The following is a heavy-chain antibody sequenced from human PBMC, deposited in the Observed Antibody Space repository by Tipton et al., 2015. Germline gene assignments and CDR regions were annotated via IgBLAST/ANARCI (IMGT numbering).Heavy chain of an antibody. D-gene: IGHD2-15*01. CDR2: INDRSSHI. Sequence: SLRLSCAASGFTVSRKYMSWVRQAPGKGLEWVSHINDRSSHIYYADSVKGRFTISRDNAKNSLYLQMNSLRNEDTAVYYCAKESTPEVVADYDAFDVWGQGTMVTVSS. J-gene: IGHJ3*01. V-gene: IGHV3-48*02. CDR1: GFTVSRKY. CDR3: AKESTPEVVADYDAFDV.